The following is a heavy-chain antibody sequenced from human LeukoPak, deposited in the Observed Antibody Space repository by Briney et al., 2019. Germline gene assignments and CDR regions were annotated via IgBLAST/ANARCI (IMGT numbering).Heavy chain of an antibody. V-gene: IGHV1-69*01. CDR3: ARGGSYCSGGSRYSLAFDI. Sequence: GSSVKVSCKASGGTFSSYAISWVRQAPGQGLEWMGGIIPIFGTANYAQKFQGRVTITADESTSTAYMELSSLRSEDTAVYYCARGGSYCSGGSRYSLAFDIWGQGTMVTVSS. D-gene: IGHD2-15*01. J-gene: IGHJ3*02. CDR2: IIPIFGTA. CDR1: GGTFSSYA.